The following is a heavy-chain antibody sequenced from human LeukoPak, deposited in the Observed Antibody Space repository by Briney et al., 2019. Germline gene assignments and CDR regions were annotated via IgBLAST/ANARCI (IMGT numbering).Heavy chain of an antibody. J-gene: IGHJ4*02. CDR2: INHSGST. V-gene: IGHV4-34*01. CDR3: ARGLIMVRGVIILSALDY. Sequence: PSETLSLTCAVYGGSFSGYYWSWIRKPPGKGLEWIGEINHSGSTNYNPSLKSRVTISVDTSKNQFSLKLSSVTAADTAVYYCARGLIMVRGVIILSALDYWGQGTLVTVSS. D-gene: IGHD3-10*01. CDR1: GGSFSGYY.